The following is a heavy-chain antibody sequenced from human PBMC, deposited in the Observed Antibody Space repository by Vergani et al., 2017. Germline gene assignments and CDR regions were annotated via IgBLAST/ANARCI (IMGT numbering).Heavy chain of an antibody. CDR2: ISWDGGST. J-gene: IGHJ6*03. CDR1: GFTFDDYT. Sequence: EVQLVESGGVVVQPGGSLRLSCAASGFTFDDYTMHWVRQAPGKGLEWVSLISWDGGSTYYADSVKGRFTISRDNSKNSLYLQMNSLRTEDTALYYCARDRVTTTYYMDVWGKGTTVTVSS. V-gene: IGHV3-43*01. CDR3: ARDRVTTTYYMDV. D-gene: IGHD4-11*01.